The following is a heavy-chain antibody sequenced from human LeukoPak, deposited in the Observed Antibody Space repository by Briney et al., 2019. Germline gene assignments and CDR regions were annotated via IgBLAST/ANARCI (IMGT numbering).Heavy chain of an antibody. CDR3: AKIRGYSYGRSFDY. J-gene: IGHJ4*02. CDR2: IRYDGSNK. D-gene: IGHD5-18*01. CDR1: GFTFSSYG. Sequence: PGGSLRLSCAASGFTFSSYGMHWVRQAPGKGLEWVAFIRYDGSNKYYADSVKGRFTISRDNSKNTLYLQMNSLRAEDTAVYYCAKIRGYSYGRSFDYWGQGTLVTVSS. V-gene: IGHV3-30*02.